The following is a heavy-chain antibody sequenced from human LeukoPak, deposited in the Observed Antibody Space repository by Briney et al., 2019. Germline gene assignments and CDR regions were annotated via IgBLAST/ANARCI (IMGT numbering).Heavy chain of an antibody. CDR3: ARAPTVLVGYCSSSSCQADY. V-gene: IGHV3-21*01. CDR2: ISSSSSYI. D-gene: IGHD2-2*01. J-gene: IGHJ4*02. Sequence: GGSLRLSCAASGFTFSSYSMNWVRQAPGKGLEWVSSISSSSSYIYYADSVKGRFTISRDNAKNSLYLQMNSLRVEDTAVYYCARAPTVLVGYCSSSSCQADYWGQGTLVTVSS. CDR1: GFTFSSYS.